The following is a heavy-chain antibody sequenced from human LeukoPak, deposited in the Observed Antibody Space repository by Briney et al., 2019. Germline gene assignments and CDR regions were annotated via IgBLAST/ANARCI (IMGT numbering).Heavy chain of an antibody. CDR3: ARHSLIGTTPFDY. CDR1: GYTFISYY. J-gene: IGHJ4*02. V-gene: IGHV1-46*01. CDR2: INPSSGNT. Sequence: ASVKVSCKASGYTFISYYIHWVRQAPGQGLEWMGLINPSSGNTPYAQQFQGRVTMTRDTSTSTVYTELSSLRSEDTAVYYCARHSLIGTTPFDYWGQGTLVTVPS. D-gene: IGHD1-20*01.